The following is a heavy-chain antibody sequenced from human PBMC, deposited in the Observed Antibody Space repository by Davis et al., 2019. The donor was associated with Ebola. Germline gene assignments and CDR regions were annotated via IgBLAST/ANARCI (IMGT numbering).Heavy chain of an antibody. D-gene: IGHD3-10*01. V-gene: IGHV1-46*01. Sequence: ASVKVSCKASGYTFTSYYMHWLRQAPGQGLEWMGIINPSVGSTSYAQKFQGRVTMTRDTSTSTVYMGLSRLRSEDTAVYYCARDYGRGMDVWGQGTTVTVSS. CDR2: INPSVGST. J-gene: IGHJ6*02. CDR1: GYTFTSYY. CDR3: ARDYGRGMDV.